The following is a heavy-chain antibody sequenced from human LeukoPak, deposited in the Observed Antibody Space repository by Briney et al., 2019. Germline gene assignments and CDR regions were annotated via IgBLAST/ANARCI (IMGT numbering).Heavy chain of an antibody. V-gene: IGHV4-31*11. CDR1: GGSINTASYY. J-gene: IGHJ3*02. Sequence: PSETLSLTCAVSGGSINTASYYWTWIRQQPGKGLEWIGYICYSGITYYNPSLRSRISISVDTSKNQFSLKLSSVTAADTAVYYCARERDYYDSSGEDAFDIWGQGTMVTVSS. CDR3: ARERDYYDSSGEDAFDI. CDR2: ICYSGIT. D-gene: IGHD3-22*01.